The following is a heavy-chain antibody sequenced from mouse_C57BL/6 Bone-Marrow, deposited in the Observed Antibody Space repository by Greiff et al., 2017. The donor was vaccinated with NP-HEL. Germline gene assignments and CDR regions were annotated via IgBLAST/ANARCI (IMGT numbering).Heavy chain of an antibody. V-gene: IGHV10-1*01. J-gene: IGHJ4*01. Sequence: EVMLVESGGGLVQPKGSLKLSCAASGFSFNTYAMNWVRQAPGKGLEWVARIRSKSNNYATYYADSVKDRFTISRDDSESMLYLQMNNLKTEDTAMYYCVREVGDYYGIAMDYWGQGTSVTVSS. D-gene: IGHD1-1*01. CDR1: GFSFNTYA. CDR3: VREVGDYYGIAMDY. CDR2: IRSKSNNYAT.